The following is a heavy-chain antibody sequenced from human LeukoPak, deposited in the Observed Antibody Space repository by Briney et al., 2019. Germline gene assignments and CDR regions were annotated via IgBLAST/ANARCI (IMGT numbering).Heavy chain of an antibody. J-gene: IGHJ6*02. CDR3: ARTYCDFWSGYYYYYGMDV. D-gene: IGHD3-3*01. CDR1: GFTFSDYY. V-gene: IGHV3-11*01. CDR2: ISSSGSTI. Sequence: GGSLRLSCAASGFTFSDYYMSWIRQAPGKGLEWVSYISSSGSTIYYADSVKGRFTISRDNAKNSLYLQMNSLRAEDTAVYYCARTYCDFWSGYYYYYGMDVWGQGTTVTVSS.